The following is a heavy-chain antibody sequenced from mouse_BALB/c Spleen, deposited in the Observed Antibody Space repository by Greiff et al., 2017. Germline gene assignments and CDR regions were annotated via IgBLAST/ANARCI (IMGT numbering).Heavy chain of an antibody. CDR1: GYTFTSYY. Sequence: QVHVKQSGPELVKPGASVRISCKASGYTFTSYYIHWVKQRPGQGLEWIGWIYPGNVNTKYNEKFKGKATLTADKSSSTAYMQLSSLTSEDSAVYFCARYRSYYYAMDYWGQGTSVTVSS. CDR2: IYPGNVNT. CDR3: ARYRSYYYAMDY. V-gene: IGHV1S56*01. D-gene: IGHD2-14*01. J-gene: IGHJ4*01.